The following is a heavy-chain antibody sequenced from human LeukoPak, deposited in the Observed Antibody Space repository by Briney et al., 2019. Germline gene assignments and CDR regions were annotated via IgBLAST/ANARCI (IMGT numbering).Heavy chain of an antibody. CDR1: GGSLSSRNYY. Sequence: SETLSLTCSVSGGSLSSRNYYWGWIRQPPGKGLEWIGSISDSGSTYYNPSLQSRVTILVDTSKNQFSLRVSSVTAADTALYYCARHLAYDFWSGPSPSFDYWGQGALVTVSS. J-gene: IGHJ4*02. D-gene: IGHD3-3*01. CDR3: ARHLAYDFWSGPSPSFDY. V-gene: IGHV4-39*01. CDR2: ISDSGST.